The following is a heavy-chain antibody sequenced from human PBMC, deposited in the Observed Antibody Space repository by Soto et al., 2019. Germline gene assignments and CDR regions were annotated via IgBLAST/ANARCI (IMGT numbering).Heavy chain of an antibody. J-gene: IGHJ5*02. CDR2: IYHSGST. D-gene: IGHD2-2*02. V-gene: IGHV4-38-2*01. CDR3: ARASYCSSTSCYIDSGLNWFDP. CDR1: GYSISSGYY. Sequence: SETLSLTCAVSGYSISSGYYWGWIRQPPGKGLEWIGSIYHSGSTYYNPSLKSRVTISVDTSKNQFSLKLSSVTAADTAVYYCARASYCSSTSCYIDSGLNWFDPWGQGTLVTVSS.